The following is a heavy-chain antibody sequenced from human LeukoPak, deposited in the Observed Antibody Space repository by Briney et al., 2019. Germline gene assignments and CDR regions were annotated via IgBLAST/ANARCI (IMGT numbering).Heavy chain of an antibody. V-gene: IGHV3-74*03. Sequence: GGSLRLSCAAPGFTFSTYWMHWVRQAPGKGLVWVARIRPEGTTTAYADSVKGRFTISRDNAKNTLFLQMNSLSAEDTAVYYCARDLDWILFDYWGQGTLVTVSS. J-gene: IGHJ4*02. CDR1: GFTFSTYW. CDR2: IRPEGTTT. D-gene: IGHD3-9*01. CDR3: ARDLDWILFDY.